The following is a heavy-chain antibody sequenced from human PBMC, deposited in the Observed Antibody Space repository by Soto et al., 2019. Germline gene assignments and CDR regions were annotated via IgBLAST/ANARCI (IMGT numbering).Heavy chain of an antibody. CDR1: GGSISSYY. V-gene: IGHV4-59*01. CDR2: IYYSGST. J-gene: IGHJ6*03. CDR3: ARSSRLDFWSGYYDDYYYYYIDV. D-gene: IGHD3-3*01. Sequence: SETLSLTCTVSGGSISSYYWSWIRQPPGKGLEWIGYIYYSGSTNYNPSLKSRVTISVDTSKNQFSLKLSSVTAADTAVYYCARSSRLDFWSGYYDDYYYYYIDVWAQGTKVTVSS.